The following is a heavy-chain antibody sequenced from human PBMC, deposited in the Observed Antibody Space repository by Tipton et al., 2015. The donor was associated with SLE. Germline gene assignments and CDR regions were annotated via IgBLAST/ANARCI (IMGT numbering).Heavy chain of an antibody. CDR1: GGSISPYY. V-gene: IGHV4-59*12. J-gene: IGHJ4*02. D-gene: IGHD1-14*01. Sequence: TLSLTCTVSGGSISPYYWTWIRQAPGKGLEWIGYIYYSGGTNYNPSLKSRVSISVDTSKNQFSLKLSSVTAADTAVYYCARGGDGPPVDYWGQGTLVTVSS. CDR2: IYYSGGT. CDR3: ARGGDGPPVDY.